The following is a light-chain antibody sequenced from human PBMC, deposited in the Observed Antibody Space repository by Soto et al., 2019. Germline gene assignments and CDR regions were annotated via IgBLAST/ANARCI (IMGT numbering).Light chain of an antibody. Sequence: EIVLTQSPGTLSLSPGERATLSCRASQTVSSSYLAWYQQKPGQAPRLLIYGATSRATGIPDRFSGSGSGTDFTLTISRLEPEDFAVYYCQQYGRSPPITFGRGTRLEIK. CDR3: QQYGRSPPIT. V-gene: IGKV3-20*01. CDR2: GAT. CDR1: QTVSSSY. J-gene: IGKJ5*01.